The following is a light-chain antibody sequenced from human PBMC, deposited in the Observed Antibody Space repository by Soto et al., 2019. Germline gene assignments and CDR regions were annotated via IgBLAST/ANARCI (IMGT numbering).Light chain of an antibody. CDR1: QSISDW. V-gene: IGKV1-5*03. CDR3: QQYSSYWT. CDR2: KTS. J-gene: IGKJ1*01. Sequence: DIQMTHSPSTLSATALDRVTITCRASQSISDWLAWYQQKPGKAPKLLIYKTSRLESGVPSRFSGSGSETEFTLTISSLQPDDFAAYYCQQYSSYWTFGQGTKVDI.